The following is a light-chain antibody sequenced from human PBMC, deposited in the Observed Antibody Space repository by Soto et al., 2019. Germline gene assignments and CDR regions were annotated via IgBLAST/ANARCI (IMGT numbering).Light chain of an antibody. Sequence: EIVMTQSPATLSVSPGERATLFCRASQSVRSNFLAWYRQKPGQAPRLLIYGASTRATGVPARFSGSGSGTEFTLTISSLQSEDFAVYYCQQYSAWPLTFGGGTKVEIK. J-gene: IGKJ4*01. CDR3: QQYSAWPLT. CDR2: GAS. V-gene: IGKV3-15*01. CDR1: QSVRSN.